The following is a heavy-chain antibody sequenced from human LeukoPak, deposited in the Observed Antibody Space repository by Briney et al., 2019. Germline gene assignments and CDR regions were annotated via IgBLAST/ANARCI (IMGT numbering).Heavy chain of an antibody. Sequence: ASVKVSCKASGGTFSSYAISWVRQAPGQGLEWMGRIIPILGIANYAQKFQGRVTITADKSTSTAYMGLSSLRSEDTAVYYCARDMDYGDSDPNKYYYGMDVWGQGTTVTVSS. CDR1: GGTFSSYA. V-gene: IGHV1-69*04. CDR2: IIPILGIA. J-gene: IGHJ6*02. CDR3: ARDMDYGDSDPNKYYYGMDV. D-gene: IGHD4-17*01.